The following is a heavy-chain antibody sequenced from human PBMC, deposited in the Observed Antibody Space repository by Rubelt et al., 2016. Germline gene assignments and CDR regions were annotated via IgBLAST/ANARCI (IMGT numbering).Heavy chain of an antibody. CDR1: GFSLSTSGVG. CDR3: AHRQKSGSSWTSGNFDS. J-gene: IGHJ4*02. V-gene: IGHV2-5*01. Sequence: QITLKESGPTLVKPTQTLTLTCTFSGFSLSTSGVGVGWIRQPPGKALECLALIYWYDDKPYSPSLNSRLTITEDTSKNQVVLTMTNMDPVDTATYYCAHRQKSGSSWTSGNFDSWGQGTLVTVSS. CDR2: IYWYDDK. D-gene: IGHD6-13*01.